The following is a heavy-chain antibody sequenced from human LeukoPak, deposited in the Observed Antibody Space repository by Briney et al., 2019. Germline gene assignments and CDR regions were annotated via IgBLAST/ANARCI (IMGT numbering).Heavy chain of an antibody. Sequence: GASVKVSCKASGYTFTSYYMHWVRQAPGQGLEWMGIINPSGGSTSYAQKFQGRVTMTRDTSTSTVYMELSSLRSEDTAVYYCARPRHDYDSSGQKNGLDYWGQGTLVTVSS. V-gene: IGHV1-46*01. J-gene: IGHJ4*02. CDR3: ARPRHDYDSSGQKNGLDY. D-gene: IGHD3-22*01. CDR2: INPSGGST. CDR1: GYTFTSYY.